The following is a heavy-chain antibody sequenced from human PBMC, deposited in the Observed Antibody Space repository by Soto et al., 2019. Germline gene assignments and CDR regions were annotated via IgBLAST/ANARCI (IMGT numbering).Heavy chain of an antibody. J-gene: IGHJ4*02. Sequence: GGSLRLSCAASGFTFSSYGMHWVRQAPGKGLEWVAVIWYDGSNKYYADSVKGRFTISRDNSKNTLYLQMNSLRAEDTAVYYCAREPTAAAGTGDYWGQGTLVTVSS. CDR2: IWYDGSNK. D-gene: IGHD6-13*01. CDR3: AREPTAAAGTGDY. CDR1: GFTFSSYG. V-gene: IGHV3-33*01.